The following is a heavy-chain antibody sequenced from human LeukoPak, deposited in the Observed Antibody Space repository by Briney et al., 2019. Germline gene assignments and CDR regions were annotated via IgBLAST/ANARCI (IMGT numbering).Heavy chain of an antibody. V-gene: IGHV1-69*04. Sequence: SVKVSCKASGGTFSSYAISWVRQAPGQGLEWMGRIIPILGIANYAQKFQGRVTITADKSTSTAYMELSSLRSEDTAVYYCARDPYSSGWYLGWYFDLWGRGTLVTVSS. CDR2: IIPILGIA. D-gene: IGHD6-19*01. CDR3: ARDPYSSGWYLGWYFDL. CDR1: GGTFSSYA. J-gene: IGHJ2*01.